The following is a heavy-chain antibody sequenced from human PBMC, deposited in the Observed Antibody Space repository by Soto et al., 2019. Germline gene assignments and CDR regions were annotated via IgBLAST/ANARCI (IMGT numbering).Heavy chain of an antibody. J-gene: IGHJ6*03. V-gene: IGHV3-7*01. CDR2: INKDGSEK. CDR1: GFIFNSYH. CDR3: VREGFFYMDV. Sequence: GSLRLSCVASGFIFNSYHMTLVRQAPGKGLEWVANINKDGSEKYSVDSVMGRFTISRDNAKNSLYLQMNSLRAEDTAVYYCVREGFFYMDVWGKGITVTVSS.